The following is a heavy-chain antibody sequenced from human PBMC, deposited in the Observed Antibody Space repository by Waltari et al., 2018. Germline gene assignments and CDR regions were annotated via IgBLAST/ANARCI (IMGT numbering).Heavy chain of an antibody. D-gene: IGHD5-12*01. CDR3: ARHWKRNGYRFDP. J-gene: IGHJ5*02. CDR1: GGSISSSRHS. Sequence: QLQMQEPGPRLVKPSETLSPTCTVSGGSISSSRHSWGWIRQSPGKGLEWIGSIYYSGSTYYNPTLKSRVTISGDTSKNQFSLKLSSVTAADTAVYYCARHWKRNGYRFDPWGQGTLVTVSS. V-gene: IGHV4-39*01. CDR2: IYYSGST.